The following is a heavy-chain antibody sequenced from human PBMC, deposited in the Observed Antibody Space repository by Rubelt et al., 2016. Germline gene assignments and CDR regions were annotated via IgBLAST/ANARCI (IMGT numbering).Heavy chain of an antibody. Sequence: QLQLQESGPGLVKPSETLSLTCTVSGGSISSSSYYWGWIRQPPGKGLEWIGEINNRGSTNYNPALKSRVTISVDTSKHQFSLKLSSVTAADTAVYYCARGERWLQLGPFDYWGQGTLVTVSS. J-gene: IGHJ4*02. D-gene: IGHD5-24*01. CDR2: INNRGST. CDR3: ARGERWLQLGPFDY. V-gene: IGHV4-39*07. CDR1: GGSISSSSYY.